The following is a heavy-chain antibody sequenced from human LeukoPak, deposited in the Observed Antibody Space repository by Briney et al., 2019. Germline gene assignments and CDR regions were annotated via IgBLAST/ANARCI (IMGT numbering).Heavy chain of an antibody. D-gene: IGHD6-6*01. CDR3: AKVGYSSSGCFDY. CDR1: GFTFSSYG. J-gene: IGHJ4*02. Sequence: GGSLRLSCAASGFTFSSYGMHWVRQAPGKGLEWVAVIWYDGSNKYYADSVKGRFTISRDNSKNTLYLQMNSLRAEDTAVYYCAKVGYSSSGCFDYWGQGTLVTVSS. V-gene: IGHV3-30*02. CDR2: IWYDGSNK.